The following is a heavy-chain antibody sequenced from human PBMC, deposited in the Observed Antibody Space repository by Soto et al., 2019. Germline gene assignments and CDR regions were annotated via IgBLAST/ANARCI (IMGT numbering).Heavy chain of an antibody. CDR2: IYYSGNT. Sequence: EPLSLTCTDSGGSISSYYWSWIRQPPGKGLEWIGYIYYSGNTNYNPSLKSRVTISVDTSKNQFSLKLSSVTAADTAVYYCEREPYSSGWYGYFDYWGQGTLVTVSS. CDR1: GGSISSYY. CDR3: EREPYSSGWYGYFDY. V-gene: IGHV4-59*01. D-gene: IGHD6-19*01. J-gene: IGHJ4*02.